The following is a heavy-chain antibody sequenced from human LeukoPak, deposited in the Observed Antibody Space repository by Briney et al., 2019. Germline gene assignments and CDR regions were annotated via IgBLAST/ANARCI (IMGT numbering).Heavy chain of an antibody. CDR3: VRDLGGRSGH. J-gene: IGHJ4*02. V-gene: IGHV3-74*01. D-gene: IGHD1-26*01. CDR1: GFIFSSNS. Sequence: GGSLRLSCTASGFIFSSNSMHWVRQAPGKGLVWVSRINEDGSTTNHADSVKGRFTISRDNVKNTLYMEMNSLRAEDTAVYYCVRDLGGRSGHWGQGTLVTVSS. CDR2: INEDGSTT.